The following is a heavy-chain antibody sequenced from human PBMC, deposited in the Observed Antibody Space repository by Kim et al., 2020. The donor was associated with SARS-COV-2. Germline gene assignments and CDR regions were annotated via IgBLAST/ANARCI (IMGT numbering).Heavy chain of an antibody. CDR3: AKGSSIYDSSPTRY. V-gene: IGHV3-30*18. Sequence: GGSLRLSCAASGFTFSSYGMHWVRQAPGKGLEWVAVISYDGSNKYYADSVKGRFTISRDNSKNTLYLQMNSLRAEDTAVYYCAKGSSIYDSSPTRYWGQGTLVTVSS. CDR2: ISYDGSNK. D-gene: IGHD3-22*01. J-gene: IGHJ4*02. CDR1: GFTFSSYG.